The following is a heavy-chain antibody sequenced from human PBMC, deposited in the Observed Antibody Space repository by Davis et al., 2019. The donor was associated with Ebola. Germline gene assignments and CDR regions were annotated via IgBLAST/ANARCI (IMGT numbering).Heavy chain of an antibody. J-gene: IGHJ4*02. CDR2: MNPNSGNT. V-gene: IGHV1-8*02. CDR3: ARGSTGIAVV. CDR1: GYTFIGYY. D-gene: IGHD6-19*01. Sequence: AASVKVSCKASGYTFIGYYMHWVRQAPGQGLEWMGWMNPNSGNTGYAQKFQGRVTMTRNTSISTAYMELSSLRSEDTAVYYCARGSTGIAVVWGQGTLVTVSS.